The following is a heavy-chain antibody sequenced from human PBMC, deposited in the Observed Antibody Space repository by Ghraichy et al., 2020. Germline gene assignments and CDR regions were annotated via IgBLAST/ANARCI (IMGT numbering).Heavy chain of an antibody. D-gene: IGHD6-6*01. CDR1: GFTFTSYG. V-gene: IGHV3-33*01. Sequence: GGSLRLSCAASGFTFTSYGMHWVRQAPGKGLEWVAVVYFDGSNKYYADPVKGRFTISRDNSKNTLYLQMDSLRAEDTAVYYCTRDIAARYFDVWGRGTLVTVSS. J-gene: IGHJ2*01. CDR3: TRDIAARYFDV. CDR2: VYFDGSNK.